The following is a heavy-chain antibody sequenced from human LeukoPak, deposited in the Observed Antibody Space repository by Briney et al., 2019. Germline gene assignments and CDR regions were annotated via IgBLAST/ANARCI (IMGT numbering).Heavy chain of an antibody. Sequence: GGSLRLSCAASGFTFNTYAMSWVRQAPGKGLEWVSGISGSGGSTYYADSVKGRFTISRDNSKNTLYLEMNSLSAEDTAVYYCAKLFRSAMVSGDYWGQGTLVTVSS. D-gene: IGHD5-18*01. CDR2: ISGSGGST. CDR3: AKLFRSAMVSGDY. V-gene: IGHV3-23*01. CDR1: GFTFNTYA. J-gene: IGHJ4*02.